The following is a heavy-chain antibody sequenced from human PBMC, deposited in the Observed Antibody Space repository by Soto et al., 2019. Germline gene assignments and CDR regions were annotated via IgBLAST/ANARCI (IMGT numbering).Heavy chain of an antibody. V-gene: IGHV3-53*01. J-gene: IGHJ4*02. CDR3: ARGYYYDSSGSDFDY. CDR1: GFTVSSNY. D-gene: IGHD3-22*01. Sequence: EVQLVESGGGLIHPGGSLRLSCAASGFTVSSNYMSWVRQAPGKGLEWVSVIYSVGSTYYADSVKGRFTISRDNSKNTLYLQMNSLRAEDTAVYYCARGYYYDSSGSDFDYWGQGTLVTASS. CDR2: IYSVGST.